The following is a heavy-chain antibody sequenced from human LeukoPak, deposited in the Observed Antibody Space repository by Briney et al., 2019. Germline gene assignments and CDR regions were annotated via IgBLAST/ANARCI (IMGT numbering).Heavy chain of an antibody. CDR1: GFTFSSYS. V-gene: IGHV3-21*01. J-gene: IGHJ4*02. D-gene: IGHD5-12*01. Sequence: GGSLRLSCAASGFTFSSYSMNWVRQAPGKGLEWVSSISSSSSYIYYADSVKGRFTISGDNAKNSLYLQKNSLRAEDTAVYYCARDEYSGYDDYWGQGTLVTVSS. CDR3: ARDEYSGYDDY. CDR2: ISSSSSYI.